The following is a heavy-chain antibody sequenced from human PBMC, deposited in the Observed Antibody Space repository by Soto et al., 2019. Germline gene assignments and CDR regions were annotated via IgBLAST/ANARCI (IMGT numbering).Heavy chain of an antibody. Sequence: PGGSLRLSCAASGFTFSSYWMHWVRQAPGKGLVWVSRINSDGSSTSYADSVKGRFTISRDNAKNTLYLQMNSLRAEDTAVYYCARNGDYGDYYFDYWGQGTLVTVSS. CDR2: INSDGSST. J-gene: IGHJ4*02. CDR3: ARNGDYGDYYFDY. D-gene: IGHD4-17*01. CDR1: GFTFSSYW. V-gene: IGHV3-74*01.